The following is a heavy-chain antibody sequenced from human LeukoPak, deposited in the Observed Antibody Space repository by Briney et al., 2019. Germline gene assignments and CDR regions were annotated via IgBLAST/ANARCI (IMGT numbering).Heavy chain of an antibody. J-gene: IGHJ4*02. D-gene: IGHD5-18*01. Sequence: PSETLSLTCTVSGGSISSYYWSWIRQPPGKGLEWIGYIYYSGSTNYNPSLKSRVTISVDTSKNQFSLKLSSVTVADTAVYYCARDSYGSVDYWGQGTLVTVSS. CDR2: IYYSGST. V-gene: IGHV4-59*01. CDR3: ARDSYGSVDY. CDR1: GGSISSYY.